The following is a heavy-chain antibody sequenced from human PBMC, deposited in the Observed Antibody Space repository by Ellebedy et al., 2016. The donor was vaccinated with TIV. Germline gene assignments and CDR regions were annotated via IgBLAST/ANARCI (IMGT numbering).Heavy chain of an antibody. Sequence: AASVKVSCKASGYTFTSYYMHWVRQAPGQGLEWMGRINLSDGSTSYAQKFQGRVTITRDTSASTAFMELSSLRSEDTAVYFCAREAIAAAKIQPNLEYWGQGTLVTVSS. V-gene: IGHV1-46*01. CDR1: GYTFTSYY. D-gene: IGHD6-13*01. J-gene: IGHJ4*02. CDR3: AREAIAAAKIQPNLEY. CDR2: INLSDGST.